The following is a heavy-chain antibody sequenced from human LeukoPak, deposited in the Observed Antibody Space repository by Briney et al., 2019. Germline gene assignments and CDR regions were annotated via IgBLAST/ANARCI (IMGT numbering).Heavy chain of an antibody. D-gene: IGHD6-19*01. CDR2: LRDDGSGK. V-gene: IGHV3-30*02. CDR3: ARKSSAVAGPFDY. Sequence: GGSLRLSCAASGFSTIMYGMHWVRQAPGKGLEWVAFLRDDGSGKNYADSVKGRFTISRDTSKNTLYLQMNSLRVEDTAVYYCARKSSAVAGPFDYWGQGTLVTVSS. CDR1: GFSTIMYG. J-gene: IGHJ4*02.